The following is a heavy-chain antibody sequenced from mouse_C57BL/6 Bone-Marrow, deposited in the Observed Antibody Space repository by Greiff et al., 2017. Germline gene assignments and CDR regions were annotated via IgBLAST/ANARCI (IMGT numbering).Heavy chain of an antibody. CDR2: INPNNGGT. D-gene: IGHD2-13*01. CDR3: ARDYRGNWYFDV. CDR1: GYTFTDYY. V-gene: IGHV1-26*01. Sequence: EVQLQQSGPELVKPGASVKISCKASGYTFTDYYMNWVKQSHGKSLEWIGDINPNNGGTSYNQKFKGKATLTVDKSSSTAYMELRSLTSEDSAVYYCARDYRGNWYFDVWGTGTTVTVSS. J-gene: IGHJ1*03.